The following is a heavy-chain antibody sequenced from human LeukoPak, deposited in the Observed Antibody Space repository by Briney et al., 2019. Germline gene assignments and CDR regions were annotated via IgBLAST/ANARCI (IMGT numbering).Heavy chain of an antibody. Sequence: PSETLSLTCAVYGGSFNDYYWSWIRQPPGKGLEWIGESNHSGSTNYNPSLKSRVTISVDTSKDQSSLKLSSVTAADTAVYYCTSRNYYDSSGYYYFDYWGRGTLVTVSS. J-gene: IGHJ4*02. CDR1: GGSFNDYY. CDR2: SNHSGST. D-gene: IGHD3-22*01. CDR3: TSRNYYDSSGYYYFDY. V-gene: IGHV4-34*01.